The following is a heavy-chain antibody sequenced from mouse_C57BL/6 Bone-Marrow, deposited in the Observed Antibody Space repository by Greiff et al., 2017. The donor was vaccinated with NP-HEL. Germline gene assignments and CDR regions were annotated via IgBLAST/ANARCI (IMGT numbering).Heavy chain of an antibody. D-gene: IGHD3-1*01. Sequence: VKLQQPGAELVKPGASVKLSCKASGYTFTSYWMHWVKQRPGQGLEWIGMIHPNSGSTNYNEKFKSKATLTVDKSSSTAYMQLSSLTSEDSAVYYCAREGARRAWFAYWGQGTLVTVSA. CDR2: IHPNSGST. CDR1: GYTFTSYW. J-gene: IGHJ3*01. CDR3: AREGARRAWFAY. V-gene: IGHV1-64*01.